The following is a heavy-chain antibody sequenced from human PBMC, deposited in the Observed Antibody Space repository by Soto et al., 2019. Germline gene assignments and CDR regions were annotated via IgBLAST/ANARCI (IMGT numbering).Heavy chain of an antibody. Sequence: PVGSLRLSCAASGFTVSSNYMSWVRQAPGKGLEWVSVIYSGGSTYYADSVKGRFTISRDNSKNTLYLQMNSLRAEDMAVYYCARAGGQWLPLDYWGQGTLVTVSS. CDR2: IYSGGST. CDR3: ARAGGQWLPLDY. CDR1: GFTVSSNY. D-gene: IGHD3-22*01. J-gene: IGHJ4*02. V-gene: IGHV3-53*01.